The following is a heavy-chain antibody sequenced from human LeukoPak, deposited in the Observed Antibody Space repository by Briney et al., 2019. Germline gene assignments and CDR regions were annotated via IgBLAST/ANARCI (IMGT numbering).Heavy chain of an antibody. J-gene: IGHJ4*02. CDR3: AKDYCRDGNCPFPFLDS. V-gene: IGHV3-23*01. Sequence: GGSLRLSCAVSGFTLTNHGVSWVRQAPGKGLEWVSIITGTGGRYYGDSVKGRFILSRDNSKNTVYMQMSSLRAEDTATYYCAKDYCRDGNCPFPFLDSWGQGTLVTVSS. CDR1: GFTLTNHG. D-gene: IGHD2-15*01. CDR2: ITGTGGR.